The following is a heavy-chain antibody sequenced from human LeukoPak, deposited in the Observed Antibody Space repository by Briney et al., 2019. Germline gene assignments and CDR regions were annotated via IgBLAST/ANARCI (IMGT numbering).Heavy chain of an antibody. V-gene: IGHV3-15*01. D-gene: IGHD3-10*01. CDR2: VKSKSAGETT. J-gene: IGHJ4*02. CDR1: GLSISNDW. Sequence: GGSLRLSCAASGLSISNDWMSWVRQAPGKGLEWVARVKSKSAGETTDYAAPVKGRFTISRDDSKNTLYLQMNSLKTGDTAVYYCTLIQGWGSGSYYRDFWGQGTLVTVSP. CDR3: TLIQGWGSGSYYRDF.